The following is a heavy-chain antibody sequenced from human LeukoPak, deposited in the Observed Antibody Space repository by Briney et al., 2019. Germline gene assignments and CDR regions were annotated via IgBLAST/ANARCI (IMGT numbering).Heavy chain of an antibody. CDR1: GFTFSSYE. J-gene: IGHJ1*01. V-gene: IGHV3-21*01. D-gene: IGHD1-26*01. Sequence: PGGSLRLSCAASGFTFSSYEMNWVRQAPGKGLEWVSSISSSSSHMFYADSVKGRFSISRDNAKNSLYLQMNSVRAEDTAVYYCVRDSGSSYGYYFLHWGQGTLVTVSS. CDR3: VRDSGSSYGYYFLH. CDR2: ISSSSSHM.